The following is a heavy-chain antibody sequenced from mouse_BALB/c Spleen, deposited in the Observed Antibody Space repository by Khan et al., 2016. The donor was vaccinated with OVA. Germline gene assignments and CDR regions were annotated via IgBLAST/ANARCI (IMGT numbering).Heavy chain of an antibody. Sequence: VQLKQSGPELVRPGASVKISCKASGYSFTGYFMNWVKQSHGKSLEWIGRINPHIGETFYNQRFTDKATLTVDESSSIAHMELRSLASEDSAVYYCTRIYRSDFDYWGQGTTLTVSS. CDR1: GYSFTGYF. D-gene: IGHD1-1*01. J-gene: IGHJ2*01. CDR3: TRIYRSDFDY. V-gene: IGHV1-20*02. CDR2: INPHIGET.